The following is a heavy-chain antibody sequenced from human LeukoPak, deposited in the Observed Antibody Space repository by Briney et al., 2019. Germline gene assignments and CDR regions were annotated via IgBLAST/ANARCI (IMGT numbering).Heavy chain of an antibody. D-gene: IGHD3-22*01. CDR3: AKVLIADSYYDSTGAHDGFDM. CDR2: ISSSSRYI. J-gene: IGHJ3*02. V-gene: IGHV3-21*06. Sequence: WGSLRLSCAVSGFTFSAYSMNWLRQAAGKGLEWLSSISSSSRYINYADSVKGRLSISRDNAKNSVFLQMNSLSAEDTAVYYCAKVLIADSYYDSTGAHDGFDMWGQGTMVTVSS. CDR1: GFTFSAYS.